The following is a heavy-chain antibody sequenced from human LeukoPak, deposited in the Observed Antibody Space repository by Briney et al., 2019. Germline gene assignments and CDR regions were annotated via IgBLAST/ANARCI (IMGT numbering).Heavy chain of an antibody. CDR2: ISNRGSTI. CDR1: GFTFSNYA. Sequence: PGGSLRLSCAASGFTFSNYAVAWVRQAPGKGLEWVSVISNRGSTIYYADSVKGRFTISRDNAKNSLYLQMNSLRAEDTAVYYCARDYSYGEGAFDIWGQGTMVTVSS. V-gene: IGHV3-48*04. D-gene: IGHD4-17*01. J-gene: IGHJ3*02. CDR3: ARDYSYGEGAFDI.